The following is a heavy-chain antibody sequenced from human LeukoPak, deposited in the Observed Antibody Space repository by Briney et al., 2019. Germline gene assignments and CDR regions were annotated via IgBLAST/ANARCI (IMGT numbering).Heavy chain of an antibody. CDR2: INPNSGGT. J-gene: IGHJ5*02. V-gene: IGHV1-2*02. CDR3: AREWESRESDTIFGVVTFDP. Sequence: EASVKVSCKASGYTFTGYYMHWVRQAPGQGLEWMGWINPNSGGTNYAQKFQGRVTMTRDTSISTAYMELSRLRSDDTAVYYCAREWESRESDTIFGVVTFDPWGQGTLVTVSS. D-gene: IGHD3-3*01. CDR1: GYTFTGYY.